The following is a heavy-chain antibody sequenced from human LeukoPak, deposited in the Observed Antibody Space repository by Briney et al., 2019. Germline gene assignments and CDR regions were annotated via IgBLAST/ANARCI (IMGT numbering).Heavy chain of an antibody. CDR1: GYTFTSYG. CDR2: ISAYNGNT. CDR3: ARDLNRVVTSKAVGY. D-gene: IGHD4-23*01. V-gene: IGHV1-18*01. Sequence: GASVKVSCKASGYTFTSYGISWVRQAPGQGLEWMAWISAYNGNTNYAQKLQGRVTMTTDTSTSTAYMELRSLRSDDTAVYYCARDLNRVVTSKAVGYWGQGTLVTVSS. J-gene: IGHJ4*02.